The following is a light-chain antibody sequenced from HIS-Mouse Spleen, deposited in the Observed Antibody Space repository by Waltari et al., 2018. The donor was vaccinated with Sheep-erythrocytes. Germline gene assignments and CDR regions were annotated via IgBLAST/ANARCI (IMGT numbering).Light chain of an antibody. J-gene: IGLJ3*02. V-gene: IGLV1-47*01. CDR3: AAWDDSLSGWV. Sequence: QSVLTQPPSASGTPGQRVTISCSRSSSNFGSNYVYWYQQLPGTAPKLLIYRINQRPSGVPDRFSGSKSGTSASLAISGLRSEDEADYYCAAWDDSLSGWVFGGGTKLTVL. CDR1: SSNFGSNY. CDR2: RIN.